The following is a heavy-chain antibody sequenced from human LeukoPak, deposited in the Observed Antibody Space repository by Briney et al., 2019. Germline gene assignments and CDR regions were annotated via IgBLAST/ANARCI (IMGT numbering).Heavy chain of an antibody. D-gene: IGHD1-26*01. V-gene: IGHV1-8*01. Sequence: GASVKVSCKASGYSFISYDINWVRQATGQGLEWVGWLNVNTGNTAYAEKFQGRITITRDTSMRTVHMELSSLRSDGTAVFYCARLGGELLRPADYWGQGTLVTVSS. J-gene: IGHJ4*02. CDR2: LNVNTGNT. CDR1: GYSFISYD. CDR3: ARLGGELLRPADY.